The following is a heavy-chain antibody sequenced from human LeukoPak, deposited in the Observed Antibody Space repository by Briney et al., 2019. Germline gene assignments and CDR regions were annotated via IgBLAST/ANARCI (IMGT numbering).Heavy chain of an antibody. CDR2: IRSNSDGGTI. Sequence: GGSLRLSCVASGFTFSDAWMSWVRQAPGKGLEWVGRIRSNSDGGTIDYAAPVKGRFTLSRDDSKTTLYLQMNSLQTEDTAVYYCATDFYDSTWGQGTLVTVSS. CDR3: ATDFYDST. CDR1: GFTFSDAW. D-gene: IGHD3-22*01. V-gene: IGHV3-15*01. J-gene: IGHJ5*02.